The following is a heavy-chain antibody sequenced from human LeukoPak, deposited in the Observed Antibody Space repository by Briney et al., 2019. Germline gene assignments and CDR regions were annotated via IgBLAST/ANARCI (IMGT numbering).Heavy chain of an antibody. CDR1: GFTFSSYG. D-gene: IGHD6-19*01. V-gene: IGHV3-30*18. CDR3: AKDGQWLARGRAYYMDV. Sequence: GGSLRLSCVASGFTFSSYGMHWVRQAPGKGLEWVAVISYDGSNKYYADSVKGRFTISRDNSKNTLYLQMNSLRAEDTAVYYCAKDGQWLARGRAYYMDVWGKGTTVTVSS. J-gene: IGHJ6*03. CDR2: ISYDGSNK.